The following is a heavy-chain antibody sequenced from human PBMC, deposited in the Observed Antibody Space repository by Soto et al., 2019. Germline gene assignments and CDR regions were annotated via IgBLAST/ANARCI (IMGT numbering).Heavy chain of an antibody. Sequence: GGSLRLSCAASGFTFSSHGMHWVRQAPGKGLEWVAVISYDGSNKYYADSVKGRFTISRDNSKNTLYLQMNSLRAEDTAVYYCATHSSSCHYGMDVWGQGTTVTVSS. CDR3: ATHSSSCHYGMDV. D-gene: IGHD6-13*01. CDR2: ISYDGSNK. J-gene: IGHJ6*02. CDR1: GFTFSSHG. V-gene: IGHV3-30*03.